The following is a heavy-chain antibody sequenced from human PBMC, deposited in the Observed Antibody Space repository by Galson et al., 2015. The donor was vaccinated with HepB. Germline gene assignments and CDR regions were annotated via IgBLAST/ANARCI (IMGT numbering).Heavy chain of an antibody. Sequence: SLRLSCAASGFDFTIHTMNWVRQPPGKGLEWISYISNSGNLVFYADSVKGRFTISRDNVKNSLYLHMNSLRDADTAVYYCARGSDSTDLFDFWGQGTPVTVSS. CDR3: ARGSDSTDLFDF. D-gene: IGHD2-21*01. V-gene: IGHV3-48*02. CDR1: GFDFTIHT. J-gene: IGHJ4*02. CDR2: ISNSGNLV.